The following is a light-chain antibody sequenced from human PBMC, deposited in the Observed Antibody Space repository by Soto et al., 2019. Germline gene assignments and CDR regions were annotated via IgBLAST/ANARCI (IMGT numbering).Light chain of an antibody. CDR2: EAS. CDR3: QQYTNFPLT. CDR1: QSISSW. J-gene: IGKJ4*01. V-gene: IGKV1-5*01. Sequence: DIQMTQSPSTLSASVGDRVTITCRASQSISSWLAWYQQKPGKAPKLLIHEASRLETGAPSRFSGSESGTEFTLTISGLHAEDSATYYCQQYTNFPLTFGGGTKVDIK.